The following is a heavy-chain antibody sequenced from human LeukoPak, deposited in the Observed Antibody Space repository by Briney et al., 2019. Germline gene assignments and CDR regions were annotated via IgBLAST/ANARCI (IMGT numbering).Heavy chain of an antibody. CDR2: INHSGST. CDR3: ARLRSGSTPPPPYYYYGLDV. CDR1: GGSFSGYY. D-gene: IGHD1-26*01. J-gene: IGHJ6*02. Sequence: SETLSLTCAVYGGSFSGYYWSWIRQPPGKGLEWIGEINHSGSTNYNPSLKSRVTLSVDTSKNQFSLKLSSVTAADTAVYYCARLRSGSTPPPPYYYYGLDVWGQGTTVTVSS. V-gene: IGHV4-34*01.